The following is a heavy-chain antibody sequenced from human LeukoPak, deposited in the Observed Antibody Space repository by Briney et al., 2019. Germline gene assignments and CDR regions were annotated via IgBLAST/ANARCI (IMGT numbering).Heavy chain of an antibody. V-gene: IGHV4-34*01. CDR1: GGSFSGYY. D-gene: IGHD3-3*01. J-gene: IGHJ4*02. CDR2: INHSGST. CDR3: ARLRRQTFFVPKGYYFDY. Sequence: SETLSLTCAVYGGSFSGYYWSWIRQPPGKGLEWIGEINHSGSTNYNPSLKSRVTISVDTSKNQYSLKLSSVTAADTAVYYCARLRRQTFFVPKGYYFDYWGQGTLVTVSS.